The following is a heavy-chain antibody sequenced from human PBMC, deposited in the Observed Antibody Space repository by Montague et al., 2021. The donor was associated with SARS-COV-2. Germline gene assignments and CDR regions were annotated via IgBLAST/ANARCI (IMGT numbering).Heavy chain of an antibody. CDR2: IYYSGST. J-gene: IGHJ5*02. CDR3: ARGHRITMIVVVITDKWFDP. D-gene: IGHD3-22*01. CDR1: GGSISSYY. V-gene: IGHV4-59*12. Sequence: SETLSLTCTVSGGSISSYYWSWIRQPPGKGLEWIGYIYYSGSTNYNPSLKSRVTISVDTSKNQFSLKLSSVTAADTAVYYCARGHRITMIVVVITDKWFDPWGQGTLVTVSS.